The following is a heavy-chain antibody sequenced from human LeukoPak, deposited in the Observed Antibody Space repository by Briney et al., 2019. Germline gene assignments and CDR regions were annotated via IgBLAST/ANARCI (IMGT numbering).Heavy chain of an antibody. CDR1: GFTFSSYG. CDR2: IWYDGSNK. Sequence: PGRSLRLSCAASGFTFSSYGMHWVRQAPGKGLEWVAVIWYDGSNKYYADSVKGRFTISRDNSKNTLYLQMNSLRAEDTAVYYCAKGEQQPHYYGMDVWGQGTTVTVSS. V-gene: IGHV3-33*06. D-gene: IGHD6-13*01. CDR3: AKGEQQPHYYGMDV. J-gene: IGHJ6*02.